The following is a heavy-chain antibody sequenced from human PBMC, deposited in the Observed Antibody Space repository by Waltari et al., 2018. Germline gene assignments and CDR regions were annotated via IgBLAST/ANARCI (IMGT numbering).Heavy chain of an antibody. V-gene: IGHV1-69*10. CDR1: GGTFSSYA. Sequence: QVQLVQSGAEVKKPGSSVKVSCKASGGTFSSYAISWVRQAPGQGLEWMGGIIPILGIANYAQKFQGRGTITADKSTSTAYMELSSLRSEDTAVYYCARGGLDVGTLYYYYMDVWGKGTTVTVSS. D-gene: IGHD1-1*01. CDR2: IIPILGIA. J-gene: IGHJ6*03. CDR3: ARGGLDVGTLYYYYMDV.